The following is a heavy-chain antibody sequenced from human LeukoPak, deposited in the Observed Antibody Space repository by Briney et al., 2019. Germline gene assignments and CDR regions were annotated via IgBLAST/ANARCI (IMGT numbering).Heavy chain of an antibody. D-gene: IGHD3-3*01. J-gene: IGHJ5*02. CDR1: GYTFTSYV. Sequence: ASVKVSCKASGYTFTSYVISWVRQAPGQGLEWMGWISAYNGNTNYAQKLQGRVTMTTDTSTSTAYMELRSLRSDDTAVYYRARAHLTIFGVNWFDPWGQGTLVTVSS. CDR2: ISAYNGNT. V-gene: IGHV1-18*01. CDR3: ARAHLTIFGVNWFDP.